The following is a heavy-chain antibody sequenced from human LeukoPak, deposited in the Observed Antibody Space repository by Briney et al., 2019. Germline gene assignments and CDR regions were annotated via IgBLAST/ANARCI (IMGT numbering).Heavy chain of an antibody. J-gene: IGHJ4*02. CDR1: GYSISSGYY. CDR3: ARHTLRWLPDN. D-gene: IGHD6-19*01. Sequence: PSETLSLTCAVSGYSISSGYYWGWIRQPPGKRLEWIGSMYYSGITYYNPSLKSRVTISVDTSKNLFSLKLSSVTAADTAVYYCARHTLRWLPDNWGQGNLVTVSS. V-gene: IGHV4-38-2*01. CDR2: MYYSGIT.